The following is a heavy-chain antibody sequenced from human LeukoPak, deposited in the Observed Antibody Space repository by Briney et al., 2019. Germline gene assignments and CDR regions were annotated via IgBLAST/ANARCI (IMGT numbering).Heavy chain of an antibody. CDR2: IYYSGST. Sequence: SETLSLTCTVSGVSISSYYWSWIRQPPGKGLEWIGYIYYSGSTNYNPSLKSRVTISVDTSKNQFSLKLRSVTAADTAVYYCARAVKYYYDRSDEYFDYWGQGTLVTVSS. J-gene: IGHJ4*02. D-gene: IGHD3-22*01. CDR3: ARAVKYYYDRSDEYFDY. CDR1: GVSISSYY. V-gene: IGHV4-59*01.